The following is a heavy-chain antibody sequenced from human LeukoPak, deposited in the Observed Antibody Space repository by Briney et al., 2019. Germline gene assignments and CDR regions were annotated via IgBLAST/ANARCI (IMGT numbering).Heavy chain of an antibody. J-gene: IGHJ5*02. CDR1: GYTLTELS. D-gene: IGHD5-12*01. CDR3: ARDGGIVATIFNWFDP. CDR2: FDPEDGET. Sequence: ASVKVSCKVSGYTLTELSMHWVRQAPGKGLEWMGGFDPEDGETIYAQKFQGRVTMTEDTSTDTAYMELSSLRSEDTAVYYCARDGGIVATIFNWFDPWGQGTLVTVSS. V-gene: IGHV1-24*01.